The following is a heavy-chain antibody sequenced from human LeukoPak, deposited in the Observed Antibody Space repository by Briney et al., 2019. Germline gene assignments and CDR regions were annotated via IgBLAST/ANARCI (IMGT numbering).Heavy chain of an antibody. CDR2: ISSSSSTI. CDR3: ARGAYYYED. CDR1: GFTFSSHS. V-gene: IGHV3-48*01. Sequence: GGSLRLSCAASGFTFSSHSMNWVRQAPGEGLEWVSYISSSSSTIYYADSVKGRFTISRDNAKNSLYLQMNSLRAEDTAVYYCARGAYYYEDWGQGTLVTVSS. D-gene: IGHD3-22*01. J-gene: IGHJ4*02.